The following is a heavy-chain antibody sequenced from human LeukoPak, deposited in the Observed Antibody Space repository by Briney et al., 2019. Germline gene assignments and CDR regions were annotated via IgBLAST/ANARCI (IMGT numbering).Heavy chain of an antibody. CDR1: GGSISSYY. V-gene: IGHV4-59*01. Sequence: SETLSPTCTVSGGSISSYYWSWIRQPPGKGLEWIGYIYYSGSTNYNPSLKSRVTISVDTSKNQFSLKLSSVTAADTAVYYCARSRLVPAALDYWGQGTLVTVSS. J-gene: IGHJ4*02. CDR3: ARSRLVPAALDY. CDR2: IYYSGST. D-gene: IGHD2-2*01.